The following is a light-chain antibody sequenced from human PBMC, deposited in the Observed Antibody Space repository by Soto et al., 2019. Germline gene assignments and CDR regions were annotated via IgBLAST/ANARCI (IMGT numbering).Light chain of an antibody. V-gene: IGKV3-20*01. CDR2: GAS. CDR3: QQFGSSPIT. Sequence: EIVLTQSPGTLSLSPGERATLSCRASQSVFSNYLAWYQQKPGQAPRLLIYGASSRATGIPDRFSGSGSGTDFTLTINRLDPEDFAVYYCQQFGSSPITVGQGTRLDMK. J-gene: IGKJ5*01. CDR1: QSVFSNY.